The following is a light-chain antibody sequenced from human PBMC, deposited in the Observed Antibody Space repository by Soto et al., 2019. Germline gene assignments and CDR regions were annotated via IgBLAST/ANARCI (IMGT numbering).Light chain of an antibody. CDR3: QQYDNIPCNT. V-gene: IGKV1-33*01. CDR2: DAS. CDR1: QDISNY. J-gene: IGKJ2*01. Sequence: DIQMTQSPSSLSASVGDRVTITCQASQDISNYLNWYQQKPGKAPKLLIYDASNLETGVPSRFSGSGSGTDVTFTISSLQPEDISTYYCQQYDNIPCNTFGQGTKLEIK.